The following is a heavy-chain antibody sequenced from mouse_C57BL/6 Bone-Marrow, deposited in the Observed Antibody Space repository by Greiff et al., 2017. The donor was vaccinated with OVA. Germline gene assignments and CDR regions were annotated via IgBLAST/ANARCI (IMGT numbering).Heavy chain of an antibody. Sequence: QVQLQHSGAELARPGASVKLSCKASGYTFTSYGISWVKQRTGQGLEWIGEIYPRSGNTYYNEKFKGKATLTADKSSSTAYMELRSLTSEDSAVYFCARDKRFAYWGQGTLVTVSA. CDR1: GYTFTSYG. CDR3: ARDKRFAY. V-gene: IGHV1-81*01. CDR2: IYPRSGNT. J-gene: IGHJ3*01.